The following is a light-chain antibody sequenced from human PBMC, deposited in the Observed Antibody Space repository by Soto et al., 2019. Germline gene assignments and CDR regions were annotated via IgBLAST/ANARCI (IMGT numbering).Light chain of an antibody. V-gene: IGLV2-14*01. CDR2: DVS. CDR1: SSDFGGYNY. CDR3: SSYAQHSTLDV. J-gene: IGLJ2*01. Sequence: QSALIQPASVSGSPGQSITISCIGTSSDFGGYNYVSWYQQHPGKAPKLMIYDVSNRPSGVSIRFSGAKSGNTAALTISRLQAENEANYYCSSYAQHSTLDVFGGGTKLTVL.